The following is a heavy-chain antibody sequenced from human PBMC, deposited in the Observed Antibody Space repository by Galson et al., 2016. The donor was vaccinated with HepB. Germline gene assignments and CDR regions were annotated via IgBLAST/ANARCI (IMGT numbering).Heavy chain of an antibody. Sequence: ALRHSYASSGVTLNRNGKGWVRQARGQGLEWVANIKQDGTENYVDSVKGRFTISRDNAKNSLYLQMSSLRPEDTAVYYCALGQGFLADSWGQGTLVTVSS. CDR2: IKQDGTEN. CDR3: ALGQGFLADS. CDR1: GVTLNRNG. J-gene: IGHJ4*02. V-gene: IGHV3-7*05.